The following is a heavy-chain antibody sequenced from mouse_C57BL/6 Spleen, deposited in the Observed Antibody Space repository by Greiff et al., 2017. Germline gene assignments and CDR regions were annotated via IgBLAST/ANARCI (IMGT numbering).Heavy chain of an antibody. CDR3: TRLGGSITYLDY. CDR2: IDPETGGT. CDR1: GYTFTDYE. V-gene: IGHV1-15*01. D-gene: IGHD3-1*01. J-gene: IGHJ2*01. Sequence: VQLQQSGAELVRPGASVTLSCKASGYTFTDYEMHWVKQTPVHGLEWIGAIDPETGGTAYNQKFKGKAILTADKSSSTAYMELRSLTSEDSAVYYCTRLGGSITYLDYWGQGTTLTVSS.